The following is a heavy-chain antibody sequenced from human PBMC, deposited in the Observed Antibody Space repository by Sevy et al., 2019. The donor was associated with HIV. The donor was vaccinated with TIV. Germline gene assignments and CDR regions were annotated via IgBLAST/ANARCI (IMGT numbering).Heavy chain of an antibody. CDR3: ASHYYDCTGYYYPLEY. Sequence: GGSLRLSCTASGFTFSSYAMYWVRQAPGKGLEWVAVISYDGNNKDYADSVKGRFTISRDNSKNTLFLQMNSLRAEDTAVYYCASHYYDCTGYYYPLEYWGQGTLVTVSS. V-gene: IGHV3-30*04. CDR2: ISYDGNNK. CDR1: GFTFSSYA. D-gene: IGHD3-22*01. J-gene: IGHJ4*02.